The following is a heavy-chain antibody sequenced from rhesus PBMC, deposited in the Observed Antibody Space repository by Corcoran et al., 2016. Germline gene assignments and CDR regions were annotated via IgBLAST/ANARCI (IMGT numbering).Heavy chain of an antibody. J-gene: IGHJ4*01. D-gene: IGHD5-42*01. V-gene: IGHV4-173*01. CDR2: ISGRGGTP. CDR3: ARTTELGIPFDY. Sequence: QLQLQESGPGLVKPSETLSLTCAVSGGSISSDYWSWIRQPPGRGWEWIGRISGRGGTPDYNPSLKSRVTISIATSKNQFSLRLRSVTAADTAVYYWARTTELGIPFDYWGQGVLVTVSS. CDR1: GGSISSDY.